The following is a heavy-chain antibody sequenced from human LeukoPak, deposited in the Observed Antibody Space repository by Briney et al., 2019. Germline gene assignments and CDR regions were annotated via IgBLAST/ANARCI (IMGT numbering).Heavy chain of an antibody. V-gene: IGHV1-69*13. CDR2: IISIFGTA. D-gene: IGHD3-3*01. CDR3: ARGKDDFWSGFYYGMDV. J-gene: IGHJ6*02. Sequence: GASVRVSCKASGGTFSSYAISWVRQAPGQGLEWMGGIISIFGTANYAQKFQGRVTITADESTSTAYMELSSLRSEDTAVYYCARGKDDFWSGFYYGMDVWGQGTTVTVSS. CDR1: GGTFSSYA.